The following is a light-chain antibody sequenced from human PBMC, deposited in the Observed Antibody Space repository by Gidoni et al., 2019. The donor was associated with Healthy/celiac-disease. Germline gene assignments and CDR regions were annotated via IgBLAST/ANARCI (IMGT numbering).Light chain of an antibody. J-gene: IGKJ2*01. V-gene: IGKV3-20*01. Sequence: EIVLTQSPGTLSLSPGERATLSCRASQSVSSSYLAWYQQNPGQAPRLRIYGASSRATGIPDRCSGSGSGTDFTLTISRLEPEDFAVYYCQQYGSSPPRYTFGQGTKLEIK. CDR3: QQYGSSPPRYT. CDR2: GAS. CDR1: QSVSSSY.